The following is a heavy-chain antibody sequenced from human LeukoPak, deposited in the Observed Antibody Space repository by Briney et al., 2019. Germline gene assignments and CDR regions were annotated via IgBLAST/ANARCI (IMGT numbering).Heavy chain of an antibody. D-gene: IGHD6-19*01. CDR1: GFTFSSYG. V-gene: IGHV3-30*18. CDR2: ISYDGSNK. CDR3: AKSGGTSSSGLGY. J-gene: IGHJ4*02. Sequence: GGSLRLSCAASGFTFSSYGMHWVRQAPGKGLEWVAVISYDGSNKYYADSVKGRFTISRDNSKNTLYLQMNSLRAEDTAVYYCAKSGGTSSSGLGYWGQGTLVTVSS.